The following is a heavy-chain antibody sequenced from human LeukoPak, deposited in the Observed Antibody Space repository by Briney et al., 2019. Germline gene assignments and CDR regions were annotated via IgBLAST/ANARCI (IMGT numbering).Heavy chain of an antibody. D-gene: IGHD6-13*01. CDR3: ARGFSSLFDY. J-gene: IGHJ4*02. Sequence: PGGSLRLSCAASGFTFSSYSMNWVRQAPGKGLEWVSSISSSSSYIYYADPVKGRFTISRDNAKNSLYLQMNSLRAEDTAVYYCARGFSSLFDYWGQGTLVTVSS. V-gene: IGHV3-21*01. CDR1: GFTFSSYS. CDR2: ISSSSSYI.